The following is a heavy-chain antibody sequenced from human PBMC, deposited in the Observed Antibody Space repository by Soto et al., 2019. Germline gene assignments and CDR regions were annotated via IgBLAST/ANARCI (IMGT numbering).Heavy chain of an antibody. D-gene: IGHD2-15*01. CDR3: ARDHGLSSYAFDI. V-gene: IGHV3-21*01. Sequence: EVQLVESGGGLVKPGGSLRLSCAASGFTFSSYSMNWVRQAPGKGLEWVASISSSSIYIYYADSVKGRFTISRDNAKNSLYLQMNSLRAEDTAVYYCARDHGLSSYAFDIWGQGTMVTVSS. CDR1: GFTFSSYS. J-gene: IGHJ3*02. CDR2: ISSSSIYI.